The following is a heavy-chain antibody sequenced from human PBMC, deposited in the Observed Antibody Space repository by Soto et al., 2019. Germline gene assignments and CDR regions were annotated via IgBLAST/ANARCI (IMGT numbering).Heavy chain of an antibody. Sequence: SETLSLTCAVYGGSFSGYYWSWIRQPPGKGLEWIGEINHSGSTNYNPSLKSRVTISVDTSKNQFSLKLSSVTAADTAVYYCARAELKVPFDYWGQGTLVTVSS. D-gene: IGHD3-10*01. CDR2: INHSGST. J-gene: IGHJ4*02. V-gene: IGHV4-34*01. CDR1: GGSFSGYY. CDR3: ARAELKVPFDY.